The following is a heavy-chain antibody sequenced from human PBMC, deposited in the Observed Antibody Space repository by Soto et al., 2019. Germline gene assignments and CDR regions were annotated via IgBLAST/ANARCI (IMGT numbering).Heavy chain of an antibody. V-gene: IGHV3-33*01. CDR2: IWYDGSNK. CDR3: AREGYYYDSSGYIDY. J-gene: IGHJ4*02. D-gene: IGHD3-22*01. Sequence: PXGSLRLSCAASGFTFSSYGMHWVRQAPGKGLEWVAVIWYDGSNKYYADSVKGRFTISRDNSKNTLYLQMNSLRAEDTAVYYCAREGYYYDSSGYIDYWGQGTLVTVSS. CDR1: GFTFSSYG.